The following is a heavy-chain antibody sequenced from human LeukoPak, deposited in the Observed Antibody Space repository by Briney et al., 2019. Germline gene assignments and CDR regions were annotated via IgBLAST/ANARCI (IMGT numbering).Heavy chain of an antibody. D-gene: IGHD1-26*01. Sequence: PSEPLSLTCAVSGGSITTTEFDWAWIRQPPGQGFEWIATISSSGKAYYYPSLRDRVTISVHTSKNQYALDVTSVTAADTGLFYCARFKGGTGFDYWGRGILVIVS. CDR1: GGSITTTEFD. CDR2: ISSSGKA. V-gene: IGHV4-39*01. J-gene: IGHJ4*02. CDR3: ARFKGGTGFDY.